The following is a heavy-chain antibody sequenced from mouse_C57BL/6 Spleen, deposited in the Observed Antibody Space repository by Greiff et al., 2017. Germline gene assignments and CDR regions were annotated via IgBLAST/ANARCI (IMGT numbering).Heavy chain of an antibody. V-gene: IGHV5-17*01. D-gene: IGHD1-1*01. J-gene: IGHJ4*01. CDR3: ARENYYGSSYAMDY. CDR2: ISSGSSTI. Sequence: EVKVVESGGGLVKPGGSLKLSCAASGFTFSDYGMHWVRQAPEKGLEWVAYISSGSSTIYYADTVKGRFTISRDNAKNTLFLQMTSLRSEDTAMYYCARENYYGSSYAMDYWGQGTSVTVSS. CDR1: GFTFSDYG.